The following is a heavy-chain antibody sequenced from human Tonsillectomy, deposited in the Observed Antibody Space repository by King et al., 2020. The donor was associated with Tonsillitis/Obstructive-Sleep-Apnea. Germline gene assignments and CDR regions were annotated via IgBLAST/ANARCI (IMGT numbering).Heavy chain of an antibody. CDR3: ARTHELGFFFDF. J-gene: IGHJ4*02. Sequence: QLVQSGAEVKKPGASVKVSCKASGYTFSSYDVNWVRQAPGQGLEWMGWISGDNGNANYAQKFQGRVTMTTDTSTNSAYMELRSLRSDDTAVYYCARTHELGFFFDFWGQGTLVTVSS. D-gene: IGHD7-27*01. CDR2: ISGDNGNA. CDR1: GYTFSSYD. V-gene: IGHV1-18*01.